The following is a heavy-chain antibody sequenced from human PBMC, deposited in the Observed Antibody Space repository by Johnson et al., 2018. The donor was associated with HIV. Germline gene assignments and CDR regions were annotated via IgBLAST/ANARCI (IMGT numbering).Heavy chain of an antibody. CDR2: IKSKTDGGTT. Sequence: MQLVESGGGVVQPGRSLRLSCAASGFTFSNAWMSWVRQAPGKGLEWVGRIKSKTDGGTTDYAAPVKGRFTISRDDSKNTLYLQMNSLRAEDTAVYYCARDRPHQRDGFDIWGQGTMVTVSS. D-gene: IGHD5-24*01. V-gene: IGHV3-15*01. J-gene: IGHJ3*02. CDR3: ARDRPHQRDGFDI. CDR1: GFTFSNAW.